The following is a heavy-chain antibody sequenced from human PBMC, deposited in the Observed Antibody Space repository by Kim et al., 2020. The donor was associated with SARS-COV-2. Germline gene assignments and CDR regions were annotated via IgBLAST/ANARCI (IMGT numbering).Heavy chain of an antibody. Sequence: SVKVSCKASGGTFSSYAISWVRQAPGQGLEWMGRIIPILGIANYAQKFQGRVTITADKSTSTAYMELSSLRSEDTAVYYCARDEVVVAATHAFDYWGQGTLVTVSS. V-gene: IGHV1-69*04. CDR1: GGTFSSYA. J-gene: IGHJ4*02. CDR2: IIPILGIA. D-gene: IGHD2-15*01. CDR3: ARDEVVVAATHAFDY.